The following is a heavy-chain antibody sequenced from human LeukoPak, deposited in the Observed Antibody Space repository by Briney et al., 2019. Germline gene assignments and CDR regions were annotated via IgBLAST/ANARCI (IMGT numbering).Heavy chain of an antibody. Sequence: SQTLSLTCTVSGGSISSGDYYWSWIRQPPGKGLEWIGYIYYSGSTYYNPSLKSRLSISVDPSKSQFSLKLISVTAADTAVYFCASQFKVPYYGNSGYYLDNWGRGTLVTVSS. CDR2: IYYSGST. V-gene: IGHV4-30-4*01. J-gene: IGHJ4*02. CDR1: GGSISSGDYY. CDR3: ASQFKVPYYGNSGYYLDN. D-gene: IGHD3-22*01.